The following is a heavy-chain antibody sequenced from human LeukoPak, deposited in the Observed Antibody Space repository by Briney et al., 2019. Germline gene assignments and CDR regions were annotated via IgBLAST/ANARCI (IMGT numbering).Heavy chain of an antibody. J-gene: IGHJ5*02. V-gene: IGHV1-2*02. Sequence: AASVKVSCKASGYTFTGYYVHWVRQAPGQGLEWMGWINPNTGGTNYAQKFQGRVTMTKDTSTNAAYMELNKLTSDDTAVYYCGRGNKSFDPWGQGTLVTVSS. CDR1: GYTFTGYY. CDR3: GRGNKSFDP. CDR2: INPNTGGT.